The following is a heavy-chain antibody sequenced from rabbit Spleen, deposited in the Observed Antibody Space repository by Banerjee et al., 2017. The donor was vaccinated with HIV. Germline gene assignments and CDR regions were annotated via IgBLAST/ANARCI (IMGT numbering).Heavy chain of an antibody. CDR3: ARETSSGWGVVSYYFNL. J-gene: IGHJ4*01. CDR1: GFSFSSGYD. V-gene: IGHV1S40*01. D-gene: IGHD4-1*01. CDR2: IYGGSGGSA. Sequence: QSLEESGGDLVKPEGSLTLTCTASGFSFSSGYDMCWVRQAPGKGLEWIACIYGGSGGSAYYASWAKGRFTISKTSSTTVTLQMTSLTAADTATYFCARETSSGWGVVSYYFNLWGPGTLVTVS.